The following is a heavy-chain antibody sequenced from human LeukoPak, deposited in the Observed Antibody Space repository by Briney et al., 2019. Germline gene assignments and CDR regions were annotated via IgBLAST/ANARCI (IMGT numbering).Heavy chain of an antibody. CDR1: GFTFSSYW. V-gene: IGHV3-7*01. J-gene: IGHJ6*03. D-gene: IGHD4-17*01. Sequence: PSGGSLRLSCAASGFTFSSYWMSWVPQAPGKGLEWVANINQDGSEKYYVDSVKGRFTISRDNAKNSLYLQMNSLRAEDTAVYYCARGRTTVITQRYYYYYMDVWGKGTTVTVSS. CDR3: ARGRTTVITQRYYYYYMDV. CDR2: INQDGSEK.